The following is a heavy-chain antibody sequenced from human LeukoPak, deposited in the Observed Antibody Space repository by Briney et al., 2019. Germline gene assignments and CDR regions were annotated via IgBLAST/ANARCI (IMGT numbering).Heavy chain of an antibody. CDR2: IYYSGST. J-gene: IGHJ3*02. CDR3: ARAYYDIVTGRGRGAFDI. CDR1: GGSISSGDYY. V-gene: IGHV4-30-4*01. D-gene: IGHD3-9*01. Sequence: PSETLSLTCTVSGGSISSGDYYWSWIRQPPGKGLEWIGYIYYSGSTSYNPSLKSRVTISVDTSKNQFSLKLSSVTAADTAVYYCARAYYDIVTGRGRGAFDIWGQGTMVTVSS.